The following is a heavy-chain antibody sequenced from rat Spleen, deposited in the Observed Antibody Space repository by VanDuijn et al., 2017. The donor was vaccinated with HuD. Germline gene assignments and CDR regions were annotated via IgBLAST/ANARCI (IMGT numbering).Heavy chain of an antibody. CDR3: TRHDYSGVITNWFAY. D-gene: IGHD4-4*01. V-gene: IGHV5-29*01. CDR2: IIYDGISN. Sequence: EVQLVESGGGLVQPGRSLKLSCAASGFTFNNYGMAWVRQAPTKGLEWVATIIYDGISNYYRDSVRGRFSISSDNAKTTLYLQMDSLRSEDAATYYCTRHDYSGVITNWFAYWGQGTLVTVSS. CDR1: GFTFNNYG. J-gene: IGHJ3*01.